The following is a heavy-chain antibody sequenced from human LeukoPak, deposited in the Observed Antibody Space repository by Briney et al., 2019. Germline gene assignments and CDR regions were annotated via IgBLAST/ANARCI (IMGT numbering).Heavy chain of an antibody. Sequence: PGGSLRLSCAASGFTFSNYWMNWVRQAPGKGLEWVANIKQDGSEKYYVDSVKGRFTISRDNAKNSLYLQMNSLRTEDTALYYCAKDQGTGTNYYYYGMDVWGQGTTVTVSS. CDR1: GFTFSNYW. D-gene: IGHD1/OR15-1a*01. J-gene: IGHJ6*02. CDR2: IKQDGSEK. CDR3: AKDQGTGTNYYYYGMDV. V-gene: IGHV3-7*03.